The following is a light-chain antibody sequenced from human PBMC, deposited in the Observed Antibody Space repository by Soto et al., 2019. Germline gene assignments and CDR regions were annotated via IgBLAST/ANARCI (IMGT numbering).Light chain of an antibody. CDR2: DVS. CDR3: QQRDSWPLT. V-gene: IGKV3-11*01. CDR1: HSVSNF. Sequence: EVVLTQSPVTLSLSPGERATLSCRASHSVSNFLAWYQHKPGQAPRLLIYDVSNRATGIPARFTGSGSGTDFTLPIRSLEPEDFAVYYCQQRDSWPLTFGGGTKVEIK. J-gene: IGKJ4*01.